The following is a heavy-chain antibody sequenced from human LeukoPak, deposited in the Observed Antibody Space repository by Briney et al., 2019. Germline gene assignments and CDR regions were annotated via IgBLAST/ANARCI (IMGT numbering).Heavy chain of an antibody. V-gene: IGHV3-23*01. CDR2: ISGGGITI. Sequence: GGSLRLSCAASGFTFSSYAMSWVRQAPGKGLESVSTISGGGITIYSADSLKGRFTISRDSSKNTLYLQMNSLRAEDTALYYCAKDSDSAWFDPWGQGTLVIVSS. CDR3: AKDSDSAWFDP. J-gene: IGHJ5*02. CDR1: GFTFSSYA.